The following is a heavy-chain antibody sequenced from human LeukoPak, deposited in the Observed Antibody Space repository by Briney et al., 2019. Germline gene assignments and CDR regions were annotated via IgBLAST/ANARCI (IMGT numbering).Heavy chain of an antibody. V-gene: IGHV3-23*01. CDR1: GFTFSSYA. Sequence: PGGSLRLSCAASGFTFSSYAMSWVRQAPGKGLEWVSAISGSGGSTYYADSAKGRFTISRDNSKNTLYLQMNSLRAEDTAVYYCAKDQGGDILTGWLAYDAFGIWGQGTMVTVSS. D-gene: IGHD3-9*01. J-gene: IGHJ3*02. CDR3: AKDQGGDILTGWLAYDAFGI. CDR2: ISGSGGST.